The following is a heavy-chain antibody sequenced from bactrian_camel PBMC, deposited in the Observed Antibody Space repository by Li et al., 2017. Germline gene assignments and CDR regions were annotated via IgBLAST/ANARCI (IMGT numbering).Heavy chain of an antibody. Sequence: QVQLVESGGGSVQTGGSLRLSCAASLDPGDIYCLGWFRQAPGKEREGVGAIGGDASQFYADSVKGRFTISRDNAKNTLYLQLNNLKTEDTAMYYCAAMSTYCRGDWYWLGRNWYHHWGQGTQVTVS. J-gene: IGHJ4*01. D-gene: IGHD1*01. CDR1: LDPGDIYC. CDR2: IGGDASQ. V-gene: IGHV3S55*01. CDR3: AAMSTYCRGDWYWLGRNWYHH.